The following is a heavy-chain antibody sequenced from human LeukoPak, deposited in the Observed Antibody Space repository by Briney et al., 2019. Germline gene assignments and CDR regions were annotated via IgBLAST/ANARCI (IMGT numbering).Heavy chain of an antibody. CDR1: GGSISSSSYY. Sequence: SETLSLTCTVSGGSISSSSYYWGWIRQPPGKGLEWIGSIYYSGSTYYNPSLKSRVTISVDTSKNQFSLKLSSVTAADTAVYYCARVTSLNGNHWGYFDFWGQGTLVTVSS. J-gene: IGHJ4*02. CDR2: IYYSGST. D-gene: IGHD3-16*01. V-gene: IGHV4-39*07. CDR3: ARVTSLNGNHWGYFDF.